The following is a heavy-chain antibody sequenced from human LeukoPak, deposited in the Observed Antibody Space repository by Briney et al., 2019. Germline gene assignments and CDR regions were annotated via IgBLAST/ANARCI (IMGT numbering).Heavy chain of an antibody. CDR3: ARGGPGDSGYDSWFDP. CDR2: IYTSGST. V-gene: IGHV4-4*07. D-gene: IGHD5-12*01. J-gene: IGHJ5*02. Sequence: PSETLSLTCTVSGGSISSYYWNWFRQPAGKGLEWIGRIYTSGSTNYNSSLKSRVTMSVDTSKNQFSLKLSSVTAADTAAYYCARGGPGDSGYDSWFDPWGQGALVTVSS. CDR1: GGSISSYY.